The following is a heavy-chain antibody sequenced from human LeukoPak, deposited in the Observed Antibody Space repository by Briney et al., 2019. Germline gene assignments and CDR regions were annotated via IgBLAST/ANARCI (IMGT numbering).Heavy chain of an antibody. CDR3: ARGGYYYDSSGYSGY. J-gene: IGHJ4*02. CDR2: INPNSGGT. V-gene: IGHV1-2*02. Sequence: ASVKVSCKASGYTFTGYYMHWVRQAPGQGLEWMGWINPNSGGTNYAQKFQGRVTMTRDTSISTAYMELSRLRSDDTAVYYCARGGYYYDSSGYSGYWGQGTLVTVSS. D-gene: IGHD3-22*01. CDR1: GYTFTGYY.